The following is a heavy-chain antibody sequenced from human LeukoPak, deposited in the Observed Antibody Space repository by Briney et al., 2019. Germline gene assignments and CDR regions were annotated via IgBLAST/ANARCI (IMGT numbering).Heavy chain of an antibody. Sequence: PGGSLRLSCAASGFTVSSNYMSWVRQAPGEGLEWVSGISDSGGSTYYADSVKGRFTISRDNSKNTLYLQMNSLRAEDTAVYYCARDRIVGAYDAFDIWGQGTMVTVSS. D-gene: IGHD1-26*01. CDR3: ARDRIVGAYDAFDI. CDR2: ISDSGGST. V-gene: IGHV3-53*01. J-gene: IGHJ3*02. CDR1: GFTVSSNY.